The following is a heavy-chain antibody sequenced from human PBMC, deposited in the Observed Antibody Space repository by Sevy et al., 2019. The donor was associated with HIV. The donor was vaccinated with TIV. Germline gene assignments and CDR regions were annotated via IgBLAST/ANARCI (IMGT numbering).Heavy chain of an antibody. D-gene: IGHD6-6*01. V-gene: IGHV4-59*01. CDR1: GVSITRSY. CDR2: VYYTGKT. J-gene: IGHJ6*03. CDR3: ARGGAGRQFDYYYYMDV. Sequence: SETLSLTCNVSGVSITRSYWNWIRQTPGKGLEWIAFVYYTGKTNYNPSLKSRVTVSLDTSKSQFSLKLSSVTAADTAVYYCARGGAGRQFDYYYYMDVWGKGTTVTASS.